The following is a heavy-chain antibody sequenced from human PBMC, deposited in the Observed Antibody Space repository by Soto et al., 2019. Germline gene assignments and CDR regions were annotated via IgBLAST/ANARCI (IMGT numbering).Heavy chain of an antibody. Sequence: VQLVESGGGLVQPGGSLRLSCAASGFTFSSYSMNWVRQAPGKGLEWVSYISSSSSTIYYADSVKGRFTISRDNAKNSLYLQMNSLRAEDTAVYYCARDPTGIAAAGRYYFDYWGQGTLVTVSS. J-gene: IGHJ4*02. CDR2: ISSSSSTI. CDR3: ARDPTGIAAAGRYYFDY. CDR1: GFTFSSYS. D-gene: IGHD6-13*01. V-gene: IGHV3-48*01.